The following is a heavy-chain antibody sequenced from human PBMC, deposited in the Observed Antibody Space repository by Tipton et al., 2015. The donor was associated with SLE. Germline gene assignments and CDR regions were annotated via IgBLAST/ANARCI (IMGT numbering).Heavy chain of an antibody. V-gene: IGHV3-53*01. Sequence: SLRLSCAASGFTVSSNYMSWVRQAPGKGLEWVSVIYSGGSTYYADSVKGRFTISKDNSKNTLYLQMNSLRAEGTAVYYCARDLCGFSGGGRYRAPGTLVAGAS. J-gene: IGHJ4*02. CDR2: IYSGGST. D-gene: IGHD1-26*01. CDR3: ARDLCGFSGGGRY. CDR1: GFTVSSNY.